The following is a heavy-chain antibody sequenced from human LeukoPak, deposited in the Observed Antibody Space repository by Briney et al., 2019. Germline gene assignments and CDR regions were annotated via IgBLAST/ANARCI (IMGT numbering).Heavy chain of an antibody. J-gene: IGHJ6*02. V-gene: IGHV3-23*01. CDR2: ISGSGGST. D-gene: IGHD6-19*01. Sequence: GGSLRLSCAASGFTFSSYAMSWVRQAPGKGLEWVSAISGSGGSTYYADSVKGRFTISRDNSKNTLYLRMNSLRAEDTAVYYCARGESGWYYYYYGMDVWGQGTTVTVSS. CDR1: GFTFSSYA. CDR3: ARGESGWYYYYYGMDV.